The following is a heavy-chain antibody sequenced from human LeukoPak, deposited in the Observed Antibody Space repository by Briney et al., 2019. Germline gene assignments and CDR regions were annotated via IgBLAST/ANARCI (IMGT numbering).Heavy chain of an antibody. Sequence: ASVKVSCKASGYTLTNYNISWVRQAPGQGLEWMGWINPNSGGTNYAQKFQGRVTMTRDTSISTAYMELSRLRSDDTAVYYCARDGDAGAFDIWGQGTMVTVSS. V-gene: IGHV1-2*02. CDR1: GYTLTNYN. D-gene: IGHD7-27*01. CDR2: INPNSGGT. CDR3: ARDGDAGAFDI. J-gene: IGHJ3*02.